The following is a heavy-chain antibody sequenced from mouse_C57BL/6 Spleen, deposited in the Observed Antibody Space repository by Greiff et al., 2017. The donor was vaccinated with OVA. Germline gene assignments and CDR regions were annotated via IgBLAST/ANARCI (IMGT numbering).Heavy chain of an antibody. Sequence: VQLQQSGPELVKPGASVKISCKASGYTFTDYYMNWVKQSHGKSLEWIGDINPNNGGTSYNQKFKGKATLTVDKSSSTAYMELRSLTSEDSAVYYCASGDFDYWGQGTTLTVSS. CDR2: INPNNGGT. CDR3: ASGDFDY. J-gene: IGHJ2*01. V-gene: IGHV1-26*01. CDR1: GYTFTDYY.